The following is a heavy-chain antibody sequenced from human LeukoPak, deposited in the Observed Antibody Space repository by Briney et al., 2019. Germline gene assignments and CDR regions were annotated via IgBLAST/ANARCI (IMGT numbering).Heavy chain of an antibody. CDR1: GYTFTSYD. J-gene: IGHJ6*03. D-gene: IGHD3-3*01. V-gene: IGHV1-8*01. CDR3: AREQYDFWSGYYGRGSHNYYYYMDV. Sequence: ASVKVSCKASGYTFTSYDINWVRQATGQGLEWMGWMNPNSGNTGYAQKFQGRVTMTRNTSISTAYMELSSLRSEDTAVYYCAREQYDFWSGYYGRGSHNYYYYMDVWGKGTTVTVSS. CDR2: MNPNSGNT.